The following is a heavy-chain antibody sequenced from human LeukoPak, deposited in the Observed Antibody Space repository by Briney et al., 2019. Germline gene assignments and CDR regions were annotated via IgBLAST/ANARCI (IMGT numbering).Heavy chain of an antibody. CDR2: VYPSGTT. V-gene: IGHV4-61*02. J-gene: IGHJ4*02. CDR1: GGSISSDPYY. Sequence: SETLSLTCTVSGGSISSDPYYWNWIRQSAGRGLEWIGRVYPSGTTNYNPSLKSRVTISIDTSKNQFSLKLTSVTAADAAVYSCARGQGTTNFDYWGQGTLVTVSS. D-gene: IGHD1-1*01. CDR3: ARGQGTTNFDY.